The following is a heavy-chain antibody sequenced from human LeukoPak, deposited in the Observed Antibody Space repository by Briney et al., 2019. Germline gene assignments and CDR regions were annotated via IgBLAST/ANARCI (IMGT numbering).Heavy chain of an antibody. J-gene: IGHJ4*02. CDR2: ILHDGSNK. Sequence: PGGSLRLSCAASGFTFSSSWMSWVRQAPGKGLEWVAVILHDGSNKQYADSVKGRFTISRDNSKNTLYLQINSLRAEDTAVYYCATLSGDSHGYDYWGLGTLVTVSS. CDR1: GFTFSSSW. CDR3: ATLSGDSHGYDY. D-gene: IGHD5-18*01. V-gene: IGHV3-30*03.